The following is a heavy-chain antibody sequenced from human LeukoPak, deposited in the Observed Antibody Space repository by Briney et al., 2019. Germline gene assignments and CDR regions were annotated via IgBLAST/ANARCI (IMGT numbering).Heavy chain of an antibody. CDR3: ARVYYDFWSGYYTGYYYYYMDV. D-gene: IGHD3-3*01. CDR2: FYISGST. V-gene: IGHV4-61*02. J-gene: IGHJ6*03. CDR1: GASISSGTYY. Sequence: PSQTLSLTCTVSGASISSGTYYWSWIRQPAGKGLEWIGRFYISGSTNYNPSLESRVTMSVDTSKNQVFLKVNSVTAADTAVYYCARVYYDFWSGYYTGYYYYYMDVWGKGTTVTVSS.